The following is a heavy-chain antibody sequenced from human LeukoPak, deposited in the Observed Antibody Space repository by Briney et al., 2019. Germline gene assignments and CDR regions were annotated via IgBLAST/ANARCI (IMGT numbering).Heavy chain of an antibody. D-gene: IGHD6-19*01. J-gene: IGHJ4*02. CDR2: ISAYNGNT. Sequence: ASVKVSCKASGYTFTSYGISWVRQAPGQGLEWMGWISAYNGNTNYAQKLQGRVTMTRNTSISTAYMELSSLRSEDTAVYYCARGFPYSSGWYYFDYWGQGTLVTVSS. CDR3: ARGFPYSSGWYYFDY. V-gene: IGHV1-18*01. CDR1: GYTFTSYG.